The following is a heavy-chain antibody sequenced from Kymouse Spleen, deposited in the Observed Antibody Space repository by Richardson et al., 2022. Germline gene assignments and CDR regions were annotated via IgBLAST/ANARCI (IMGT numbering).Heavy chain of an antibody. CDR2: INSDGSST. CDR3: ARERDYSGCIYYYYYGMDV. Sequence: EVQLVESGGGLVQPGGSLRLSCAASGFTFSSYWMHWVRQAPGKGLVWVSRINSDGSSTSYADSVKGRFTISRDNAKNTLYLQMNSLRAEDTAVYYCARERDYSGCIYYYYYGMDVWGQGTTVTVSS. J-gene: IGHJ6*02. V-gene: IGHV3-74*01. D-gene: IGHD5-12*01. CDR1: GFTFSSYW.